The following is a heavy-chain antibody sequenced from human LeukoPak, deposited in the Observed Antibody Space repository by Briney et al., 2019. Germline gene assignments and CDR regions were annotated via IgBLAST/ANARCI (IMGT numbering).Heavy chain of an antibody. D-gene: IGHD5-18*01. CDR3: AREGDTAMVGPGGRYFDY. CDR1: GYTFTSYY. Sequence: ASVKVSCKASGYTFTSYYMHWVRQAPGQGLEWMGIINPSGGSTSYAQKFQGRVTMTRDTSTSTVYMELSSLRSGDTAVYYCAREGDTAMVGPGGRYFDYWGQGTLVTVSS. V-gene: IGHV1-46*01. J-gene: IGHJ4*02. CDR2: INPSGGST.